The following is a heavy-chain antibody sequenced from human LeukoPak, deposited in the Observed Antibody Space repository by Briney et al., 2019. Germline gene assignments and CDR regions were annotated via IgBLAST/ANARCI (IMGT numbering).Heavy chain of an antibody. J-gene: IGHJ4*02. D-gene: IGHD2-15*01. CDR1: GSSFSSYA. V-gene: IGHV3-23*01. Sequence: PGGSRRLSCAASGSSFSSYAISWVRQAAGGVLEWVSAISGSGGRTYYADSEKGRFTISRDKTKNTLYLKMNILRAEDTAVYYCAKDHPTINCSGGSCYSDDYWGQGTLVTVSS. CDR2: ISGSGGRT. CDR3: AKDHPTINCSGGSCYSDDY.